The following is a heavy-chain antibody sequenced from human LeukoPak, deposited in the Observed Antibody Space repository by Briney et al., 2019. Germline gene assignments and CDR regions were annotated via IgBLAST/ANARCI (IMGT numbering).Heavy chain of an antibody. CDR3: AREGQDLDH. D-gene: IGHD2-15*01. J-gene: IGHJ4*02. CDR2: INHNGNVN. Sequence: PGGSLRLSCAASGFTFSSYWMNWARQAPGKGLEWVSSINHNGNVNYCVDSVKGRFTISRDNAKNSLYLQMNSLRAEDTAVYYCAREGQDLDHWGEGALVSVST. CDR1: GFTFSSYW. V-gene: IGHV3-7*01.